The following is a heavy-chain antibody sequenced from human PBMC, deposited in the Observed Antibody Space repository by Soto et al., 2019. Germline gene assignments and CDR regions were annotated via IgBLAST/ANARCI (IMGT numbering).Heavy chain of an antibody. J-gene: IGHJ4*02. D-gene: IGHD2-21*02. CDR3: ARLPAYCGGDCPFDY. CDR1: GYSFTSYW. Sequence: PGGSLKSPCKGSGYSFTSYWIAWVRQMPGKGLEWMGIIYPGDSDTRYSPSFQGQVTISADKSISTAYLQWSSLKASDTAMYYCARLPAYCGGDCPFDYWGQGTLVTVYS. V-gene: IGHV5-51*01. CDR2: IYPGDSDT.